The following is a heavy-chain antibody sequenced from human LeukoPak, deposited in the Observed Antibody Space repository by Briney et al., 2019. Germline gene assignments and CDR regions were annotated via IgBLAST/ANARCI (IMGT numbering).Heavy chain of an antibody. J-gene: IGHJ4*02. CDR2: IKSKTDGGTT. CDR3: TTDIRKRYSSSSFGVDY. Sequence: PGGSLRLSCAASGFTFSNAWMSWVRQAPGKGLEWVGRIKSKTDGGTTDYAAPVKGRFTISRDDSKNTLYLQMNSLKTEDTAVYYCTTDIRKRYSSSSFGVDYWGQGTLVTVSS. CDR1: GFTFSNAW. D-gene: IGHD6-6*01. V-gene: IGHV3-15*01.